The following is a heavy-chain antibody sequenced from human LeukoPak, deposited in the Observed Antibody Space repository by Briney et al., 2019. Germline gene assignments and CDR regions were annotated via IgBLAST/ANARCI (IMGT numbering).Heavy chain of an antibody. CDR3: ARGVAGTDGGY. Sequence: PGGSLRLSGAASGFTFSSYAMSWVRQAPGKGLEWVSTISGSGGSTYYADSVKGRFTISRDNSKNTVYLQMNSLRAEDTAVYYSARGVAGTDGGYWGQGTLVTVSS. CDR1: GFTFSSYA. V-gene: IGHV3-23*01. J-gene: IGHJ4*02. D-gene: IGHD6-13*01. CDR2: ISGSGGST.